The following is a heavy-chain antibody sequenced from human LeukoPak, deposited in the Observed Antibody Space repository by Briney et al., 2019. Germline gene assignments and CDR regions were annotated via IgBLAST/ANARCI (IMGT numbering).Heavy chain of an antibody. CDR3: AGDKNYRFDY. J-gene: IGHJ4*02. Sequence: ASVKVSCKASGYTFTYNGISWVRQAPGERLEWMGGISANSGKTNYAQRFQGRVTMTRETSSSTVYMELRSLRSDDTAVYFCAGDKNYRFDYWGQGTLVSVTP. D-gene: IGHD3-16*02. V-gene: IGHV1-18*01. CDR1: GYTFTYNG. CDR2: ISANSGKT.